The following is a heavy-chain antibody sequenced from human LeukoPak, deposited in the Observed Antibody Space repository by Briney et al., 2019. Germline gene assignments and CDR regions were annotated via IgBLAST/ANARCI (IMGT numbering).Heavy chain of an antibody. D-gene: IGHD6-13*01. CDR3: AKGQGFSSTWYADH. J-gene: IGHJ5*02. CDR1: GFTFNNFA. CDR2: ISGSGGST. V-gene: IGHV3-23*01. Sequence: GGSLRLSCAASGFTFNNFAMSWVRRAPGKGLEWVSSISGSGGSTYYADSVRGRFTISRDNPKNTLYLQMTNLRDEDTALYFCAKGQGFSSTWYADHWGQGTLVTVSS.